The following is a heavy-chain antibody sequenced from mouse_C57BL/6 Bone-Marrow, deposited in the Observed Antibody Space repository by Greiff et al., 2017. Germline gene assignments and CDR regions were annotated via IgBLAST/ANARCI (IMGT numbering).Heavy chain of an antibody. Sequence: EVQLQQSGPELVKPGDSVKISCKASGYSFTGYFMNWVMQSHGKSLEWIGRINPYNGDTFYNQKFKGKATLTVDKSSSTAHMELRSLTSEDSAVYYCARGVSYGYDVGAWFAYWGQGTLVTVSA. CDR2: INPYNGDT. CDR3: ARGVSYGYDVGAWFAY. D-gene: IGHD2-2*01. J-gene: IGHJ3*01. V-gene: IGHV1-20*01. CDR1: GYSFTGYF.